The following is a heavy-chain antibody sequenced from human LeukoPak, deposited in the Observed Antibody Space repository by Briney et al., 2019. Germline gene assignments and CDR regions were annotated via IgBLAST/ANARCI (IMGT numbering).Heavy chain of an antibody. CDR3: ARGDGYNFFDC. J-gene: IGHJ4*02. V-gene: IGHV3-23*01. CDR1: GFTFRSYA. Sequence: GGSLRLSCAASGFTFRSYAMSWVRQAPGKGLEWVSAISGSGGSTYYADSVKGRFTISRDNSKNTLYLQMNSLRAEDTAMYYCARGDGYNFFDCWGQGVLVTVSS. CDR2: ISGSGGST. D-gene: IGHD5-24*01.